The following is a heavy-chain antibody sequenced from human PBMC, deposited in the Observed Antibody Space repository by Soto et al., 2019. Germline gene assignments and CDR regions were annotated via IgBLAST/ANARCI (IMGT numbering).Heavy chain of an antibody. J-gene: IGHJ6*02. CDR3: ARSSGGSGKLWKYSGMDV. CDR2: ISSGSSYI. V-gene: IGHV3-21*06. D-gene: IGHD3-10*01. CDR1: GFTFSSYS. Sequence: EVQLVESGGGLVKPGGSLRLSCAASGFTFSSYSMNWVRQAPGKGLEWVSSISSGSSYIYYADSVKGRFTISRDNAKHSLYRQRNSLRAEDTAVYYCARSSGGSGKLWKYSGMDVWGQGTTVTVSS.